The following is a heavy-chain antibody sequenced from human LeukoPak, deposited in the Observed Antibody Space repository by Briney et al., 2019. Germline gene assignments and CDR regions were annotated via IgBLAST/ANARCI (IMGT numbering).Heavy chain of an antibody. D-gene: IGHD3-22*01. CDR1: GGSISSGDYG. J-gene: IGHJ5*02. Sequence: SETLSLTCTVAGGSISSGDYGWSWIRQPRGKGLEWIAYMYYSGSTYYNPSLKSRVTMSADTSKNQLSLKLSSVTAADTAVYYCARPYYYDSRIDPWGQGILVTVPS. CDR2: MYYSGST. CDR3: ARPYYYDSRIDP. V-gene: IGHV4-30-4*01.